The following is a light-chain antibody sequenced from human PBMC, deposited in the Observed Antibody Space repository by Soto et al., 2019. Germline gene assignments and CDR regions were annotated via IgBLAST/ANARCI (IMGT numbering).Light chain of an antibody. CDR2: AAS. CDR3: QQYNNWPLT. Sequence: IVMTQSPATLSVSPGERATLSCRASQSVSRKLAWYQQKPGQAPRLLIYAASTRATGIAARFSGSGSGTEFTLTISSLQSEDFAVYYCQQYNNWPLTFGPGTKVNIK. V-gene: IGKV3-15*01. CDR1: QSVSRK. J-gene: IGKJ3*01.